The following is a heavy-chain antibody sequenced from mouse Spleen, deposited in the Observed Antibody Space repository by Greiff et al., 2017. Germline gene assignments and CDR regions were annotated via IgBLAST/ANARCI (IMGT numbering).Heavy chain of an antibody. CDR1: GFSLTNYA. V-gene: IGHV2-4-1*01. Sequence: QVQLQQSGPGLVAPSQSLSITCTVSGFSLTNYAVHWVRQSPGKGLEWLGVIWSDGSTDYNAAFISRLSISKDNSKSQVFFKMNSLQADDTAIYYCARKGLTGFAWFAYWGQGTLVTVSA. D-gene: IGHD4-1*01. CDR2: IWSDGST. J-gene: IGHJ3*01. CDR3: ARKGLTGFAWFAY.